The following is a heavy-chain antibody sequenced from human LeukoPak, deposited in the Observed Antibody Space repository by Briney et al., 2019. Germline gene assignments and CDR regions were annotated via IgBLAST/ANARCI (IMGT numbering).Heavy chain of an antibody. CDR3: AREQQLVLFGY. V-gene: IGHV5-51*01. CDR1: GYSFTSYW. CDR2: IYPGDSDT. J-gene: IGHJ4*02. D-gene: IGHD1-1*01. Sequence: GESLKISCKGSGYSFTSYWIGWVRQMPGKGLEWMGIIYPGDSDTRYSPSFQGQVTISADKSINTAYLQWSSLKASDTAIYYCAREQQLVLFGYWGQGALVTVSS.